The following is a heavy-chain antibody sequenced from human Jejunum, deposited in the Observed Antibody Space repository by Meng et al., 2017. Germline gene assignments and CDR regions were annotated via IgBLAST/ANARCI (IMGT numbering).Heavy chain of an antibody. CDR1: GGSISSYF. CDR3: AKEVAYSGTLGYFDY. CDR2: IHYSGRT. D-gene: IGHD1-26*01. V-gene: IGHV4-59*01. J-gene: IGHJ4*02. Sequence: SETLSLTCTVSGGSISSYFWAWIRQSPGKGLEWIGHIHYSGRTNYNPSLKSRVTLSLDTSKNQFSLSLSPVTAADTAVYYCAKEVAYSGTLGYFDYWGQGMLVTVSS.